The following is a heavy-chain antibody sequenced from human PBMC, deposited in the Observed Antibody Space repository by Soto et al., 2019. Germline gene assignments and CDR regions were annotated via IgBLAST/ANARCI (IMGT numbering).Heavy chain of an antibody. V-gene: IGHV4-39*01. D-gene: IGHD5-12*01. J-gene: IGHJ4*02. Sequence: QLQLQESGPGLVKPSETLSLTCSVSDDSINSDNYYWGWIRQPPGKGLEWIGSIYYRGKDYYKPSILSLVTLFLDKSKSQFYLKLNSLPAADSAVYFCARLEGLATISYYFVFWGPGALVTVSS. CDR2: IYYRGKD. CDR1: DDSINSDNYY. CDR3: ARLEGLATISYYFVF.